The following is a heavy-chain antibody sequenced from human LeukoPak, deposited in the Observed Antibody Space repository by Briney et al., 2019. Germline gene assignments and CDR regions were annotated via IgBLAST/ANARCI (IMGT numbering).Heavy chain of an antibody. CDR1: GYTFTSYY. CDR2: INPSGGST. J-gene: IGHJ6*02. D-gene: IGHD3-22*01. CDR3: AKDYYDSSGYYLYYYYGMDV. V-gene: IGHV1-46*01. Sequence: ASVKVSCKASGYTFTSYYMHWVRQAPGQGLEWMGIINPSGGSTSYAQKFQGRVTMTRDTSISTAYTELSRLRSDDTAVYYCAKDYYDSSGYYLYYYYGMDVWGQGTTVTVSS.